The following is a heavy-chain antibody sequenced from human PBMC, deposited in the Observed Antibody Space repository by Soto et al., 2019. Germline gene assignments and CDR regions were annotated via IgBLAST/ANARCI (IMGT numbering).Heavy chain of an antibody. CDR1: AYITVTFSQHW. J-gene: IGHJ6*02. Sequence: EVQLVESGGGLVQPGGSLRLSCAASAYITVTFSQHWTIWVRQSHVEGLEWVSHISPEGSETGYVDSVKGRLTISRDNDKRSVYLQMSRLRAEDTAVYSCARGHYGLAVWGQGDTITVSS. CDR2: ISPEGSET. V-gene: IGHV3-7*05. CDR3: ARGHYGLAV.